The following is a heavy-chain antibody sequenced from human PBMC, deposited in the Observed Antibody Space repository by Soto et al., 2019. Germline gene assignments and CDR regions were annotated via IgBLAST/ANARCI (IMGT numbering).Heavy chain of an antibody. D-gene: IGHD3-22*01. Sequence: PGKSLRLSYAASGFACSSCSMNWVRQAQGKGLEWVSYISSSSSTIYYADSVKGRLTTSRDNAKNSLYLQMNSLRDEDTAVYYCARGLYYYDSRGYWGYWGQGT. J-gene: IGHJ4*02. CDR1: GFACSSCS. V-gene: IGHV3-48*02. CDR2: ISSSSSTI. CDR3: ARGLYYYDSRGYWGY.